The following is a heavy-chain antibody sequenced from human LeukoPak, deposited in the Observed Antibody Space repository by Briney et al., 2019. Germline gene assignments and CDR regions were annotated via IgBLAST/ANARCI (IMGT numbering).Heavy chain of an antibody. J-gene: IGHJ4*02. D-gene: IGHD2-2*01. CDR3: CSTNSFDN. V-gene: IGHV3-7*01. Sequence: PGGSLRLSCATSEFYFSNYWMGWIRQAPGKGLDYLASIKQADSGIRYVDSVRGRFTVSRDNAKNSLYLQMNSLRAEDTALYFCCSTNSFDNWGQGTLVTVSS. CDR1: EFYFSNYW. CDR2: IKQADSGI.